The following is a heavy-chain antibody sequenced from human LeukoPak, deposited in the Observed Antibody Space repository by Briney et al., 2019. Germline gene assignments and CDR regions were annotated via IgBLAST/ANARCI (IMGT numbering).Heavy chain of an antibody. Sequence: KFQGRVTITRDTSASTAYMELSSLRSEDTAVYYCARDSSGDGGVYWGQGTLVTVSS. CDR3: ARDSSGDGGVY. J-gene: IGHJ4*02. V-gene: IGHV1-3*01. D-gene: IGHD6-19*01.